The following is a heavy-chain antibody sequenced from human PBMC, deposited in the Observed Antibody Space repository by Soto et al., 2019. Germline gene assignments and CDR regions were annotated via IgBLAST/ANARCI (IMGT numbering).Heavy chain of an antibody. V-gene: IGHV1-69*01. Sequence: QVQLVQSGAEVKKPGSSVKVSCKTSRDTFNKYAFNWVRQAPGQGLEWMGWIIPIFSSRNYAEKFQGRVTITADDSTSTAYMELRSLRFEDKAVYYCARGETDLGVWGQGTTVTVSS. CDR1: RDTFNKYA. CDR3: ARGETDLGV. CDR2: IIPIFSSR. D-gene: IGHD2-21*02. J-gene: IGHJ6*02.